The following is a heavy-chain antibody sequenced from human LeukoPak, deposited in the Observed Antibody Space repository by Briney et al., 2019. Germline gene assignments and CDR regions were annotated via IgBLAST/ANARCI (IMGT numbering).Heavy chain of an antibody. J-gene: IGHJ4*02. V-gene: IGHV1-2*02. CDR1: GYTFTAFH. Sequence: ASVKVSCKTSGYTFTAFHVHWVRRAPGQGLEWMGWINPNTGATNYPQKFQGRVTMTTDTSISTAYMELSRLRSDDTAVYYCARLYYDILTDYWGQGTLVTVSS. D-gene: IGHD3-9*01. CDR3: ARLYYDILTDY. CDR2: INPNTGAT.